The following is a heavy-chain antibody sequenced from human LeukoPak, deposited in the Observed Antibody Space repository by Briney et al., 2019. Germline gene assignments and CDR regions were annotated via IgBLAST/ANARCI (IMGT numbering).Heavy chain of an antibody. D-gene: IGHD6-13*01. Sequence: GTSVKVSCKASGFTFTSSAVQWVRQARGQRLEWIGWIVVGSGNTNYAQKFQERVTITRDMSTSTAYMELSSLRSEDTAVYYCAAESRSSDDAFDIWSQGTMVTVSS. CDR1: GFTFTSSA. CDR3: AAESRSSDDAFDI. J-gene: IGHJ3*02. CDR2: IVVGSGNT. V-gene: IGHV1-58*01.